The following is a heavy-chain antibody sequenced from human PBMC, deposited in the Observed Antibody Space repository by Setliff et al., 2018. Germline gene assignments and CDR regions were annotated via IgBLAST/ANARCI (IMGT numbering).Heavy chain of an antibody. Sequence: GASVKVSCKVSGYTLTEFSMHWVRQAPGKGLEWMGGFDPEDGETIYAQKFQGRVTMTEDTSTDTAYMELSSLRSEDTAVYYCATGGLLWFGELSGGAFDIWGQGTMVTVS. CDR2: FDPEDGET. V-gene: IGHV1-24*01. CDR1: GYTLTEFS. D-gene: IGHD3-10*01. J-gene: IGHJ3*02. CDR3: ATGGLLWFGELSGGAFDI.